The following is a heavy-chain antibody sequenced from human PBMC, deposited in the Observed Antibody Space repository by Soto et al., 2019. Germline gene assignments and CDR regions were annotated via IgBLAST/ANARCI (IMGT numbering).Heavy chain of an antibody. J-gene: IGHJ4*02. CDR2: ISGSGGST. Sequence: GGSLRLSCAASGFTFSSFAMTWVRQAPGRGLEWVSTISGSGGSTYHADSVQGRFIISRDNSKNTLYLQLNSLTAEDTAVYYCAKGKLESYAFPYWGQGTLVTVSS. CDR1: GFTFSSFA. V-gene: IGHV3-23*01. CDR3: AKGKLESYAFPY. D-gene: IGHD3-10*01.